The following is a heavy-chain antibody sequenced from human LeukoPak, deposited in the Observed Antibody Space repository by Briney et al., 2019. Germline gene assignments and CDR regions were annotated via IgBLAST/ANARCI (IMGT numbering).Heavy chain of an antibody. CDR3: ARDSDLIAVAALFDY. Sequence: GGSLRLSCAASGFTFSSYSMNWVRQAPGKGLEWVSSISSSSSYIHYADSVKGRFTISRDNAKNSLYLQMNSLRAEDTAVYYCARDSDLIAVAALFDYWGQGTLVTVSS. J-gene: IGHJ4*02. CDR2: ISSSSSYI. V-gene: IGHV3-21*01. D-gene: IGHD6-19*01. CDR1: GFTFSSYS.